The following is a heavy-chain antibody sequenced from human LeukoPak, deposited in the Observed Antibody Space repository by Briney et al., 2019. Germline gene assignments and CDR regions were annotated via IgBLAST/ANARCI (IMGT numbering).Heavy chain of an antibody. CDR1: GGSISSYY. J-gene: IGHJ2*01. Sequence: SETLCLTCTVSGGSISSYYWSCTRQSPGKGLEWIGYMHYSGNTKYNSSLKSRVTISVDTSKNQFSLKLTSVTAADTAVYYCARRTYKILRGTEYGYWYFDLWGRGTRVTVSS. CDR3: ARRTYKILRGTEYGYWYFDL. V-gene: IGHV4-59*08. CDR2: MHYSGNT. D-gene: IGHD3-9*01.